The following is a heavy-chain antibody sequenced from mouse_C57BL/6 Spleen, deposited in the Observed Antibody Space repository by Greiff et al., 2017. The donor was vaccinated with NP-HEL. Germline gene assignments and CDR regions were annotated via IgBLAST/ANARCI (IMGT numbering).Heavy chain of an antibody. CDR2: IDPSDSYT. Sequence: VQLQQPGAELVMPGASVKLSCKASGYTFTSYWMHWVKQRPGQGLEWIGEIDPSDSYTNYNQKFKGKSTLTVDKSSSTAYMQLSSLTSEDSAVYYCARPTYDSNWYFDVWGTGTTVTVSS. CDR1: GYTFTSYW. CDR3: ARPTYDSNWYFDV. D-gene: IGHD2-5*01. J-gene: IGHJ1*03. V-gene: IGHV1-69*01.